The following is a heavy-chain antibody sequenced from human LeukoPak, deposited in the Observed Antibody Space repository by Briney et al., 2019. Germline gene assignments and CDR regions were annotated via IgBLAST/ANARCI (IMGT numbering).Heavy chain of an antibody. CDR2: IYYSGST. D-gene: IGHD4-17*01. Sequence: PSETLSLTCTVSGGSISSSSYYWGWIRQPPGKGLEWIGSIYYSGSTYYNPSLKSRVTISVDTSKNQFSLKLSSVTAADTAVYYCARVTLRDTVTAGLDYWGQGTLVTVSS. V-gene: IGHV4-39*07. J-gene: IGHJ4*02. CDR3: ARVTLRDTVTAGLDY. CDR1: GGSISSSSYY.